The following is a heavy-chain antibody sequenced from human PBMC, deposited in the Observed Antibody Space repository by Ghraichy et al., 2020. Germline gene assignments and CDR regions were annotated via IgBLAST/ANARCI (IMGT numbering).Heavy chain of an antibody. D-gene: IGHD3-16*01. CDR2: IHYSGST. CDR3: AREAVGEGDLRRMDV. Sequence: SETLSLTCTVSGGSMSSYYWSWMRQPPGKGLEWIGYIHYSGSTHYNSFLKSRVTISVDTSKNQFSLKLNSVTAAETAVYYCAREAVGEGDLRRMDVWGQGTTVTVSS. CDR1: GGSMSSYY. J-gene: IGHJ6*02. V-gene: IGHV4-59*01.